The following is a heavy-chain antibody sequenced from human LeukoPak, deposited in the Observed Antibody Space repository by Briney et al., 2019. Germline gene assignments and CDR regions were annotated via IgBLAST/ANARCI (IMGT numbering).Heavy chain of an antibody. CDR1: GFTFSSYA. V-gene: IGHV3-23*01. CDR3: VKKTYDNSDPLA. D-gene: IGHD3-22*01. Sequence: PGGSLRLSCAASGFTFSSYAMGWVRQAPGKGLEWVSAIAIDGATYYADSVKGRFTISRDNSKNTLSLQFSSLRAEDTAMYYCVKKTYDNSDPLAWGQGTLVTVSS. CDR2: IAIDGAT. J-gene: IGHJ5*02.